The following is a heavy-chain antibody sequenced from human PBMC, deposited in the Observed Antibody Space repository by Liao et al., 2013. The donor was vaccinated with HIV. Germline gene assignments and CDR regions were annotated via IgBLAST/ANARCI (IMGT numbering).Heavy chain of an antibody. CDR1: GDSISSGDYY. Sequence: QVQLQESGPGLVKPSQTLSLTCTVSGDSISSGDYYWSWIRQPPGKGLEWIAYIYYRGSTNYNPSLKSRVTMSVDTSKHQFSLKLSSVTAADTAVYYCAREGGYYDSSGFYYHFDYWGQGTLVTVSS. CDR2: IYYRGST. D-gene: IGHD3-22*01. V-gene: IGHV4-30-4*08. CDR3: AREGGYYDSSGFYYHFDY. J-gene: IGHJ4*02.